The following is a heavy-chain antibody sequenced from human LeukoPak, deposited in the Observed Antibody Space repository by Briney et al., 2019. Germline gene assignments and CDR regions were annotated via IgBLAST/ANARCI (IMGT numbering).Heavy chain of an antibody. CDR3: ARARFGEGNAFDI. J-gene: IGHJ3*02. CDR1: GGSISSSSYY. Sequence: TSETLSLTCTVSGGSISSSSYYWGWIRQPPGKGLEWIGSIYYSGSTYYNPSLKSRVTISVDRSKNQFSLKLSSVTAADTAVYYCARARFGEGNAFDIWGQGTMVTVSS. D-gene: IGHD3-10*01. V-gene: IGHV4-39*07. CDR2: IYYSGST.